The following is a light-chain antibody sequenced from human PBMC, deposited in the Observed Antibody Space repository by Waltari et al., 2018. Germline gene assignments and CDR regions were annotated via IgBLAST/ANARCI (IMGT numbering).Light chain of an antibody. J-gene: IGLJ2*01. Sequence: SSELTQDPAVSVAMGPTVRITCQGDSPRRYHASWYQQRAGQAPILVMYDKNNRPSGVPDRFSGSSSDNTASLTITGAQAEDEASYYCHSRDASGVGGSFGGGTKLTVL. CDR1: SPRRYH. V-gene: IGLV3-19*01. CDR2: DKN. CDR3: HSRDASGVGGS.